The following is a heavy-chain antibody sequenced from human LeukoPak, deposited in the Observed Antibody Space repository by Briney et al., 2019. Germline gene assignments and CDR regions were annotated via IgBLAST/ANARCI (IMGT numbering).Heavy chain of an antibody. Sequence: PGGSLRLSCAASGFTFSSYEMNWVRQAPGKGLEWVSYISSSGSTIYYADSVKGRFTISRDNAKNSLYLQMNSLRAEDTTVYYCARDQDWFDPWGQGTLVTVSS. J-gene: IGHJ5*02. CDR2: ISSSGSTI. CDR3: ARDQDWFDP. CDR1: GFTFSSYE. V-gene: IGHV3-48*03.